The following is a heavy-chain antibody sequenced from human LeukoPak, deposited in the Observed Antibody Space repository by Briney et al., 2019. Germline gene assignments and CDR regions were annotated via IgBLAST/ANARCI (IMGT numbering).Heavy chain of an antibody. CDR2: INPNSGGT. V-gene: IGHV1-2*02. D-gene: IGHD5-12*01. CDR3: ARDLVLGYGNNWFDP. J-gene: IGHJ5*02. CDR1: GYTFPDYY. Sequence: ASVKVSCKASGYTFPDYYIHWVRQAPGQGLEWMGWINPNSGGTNYAQGFQGRVTMTRDTSISTAYMELSRLRSDDTAVYYCARDLVLGYGNNWFDPWGQGTLVTVSS.